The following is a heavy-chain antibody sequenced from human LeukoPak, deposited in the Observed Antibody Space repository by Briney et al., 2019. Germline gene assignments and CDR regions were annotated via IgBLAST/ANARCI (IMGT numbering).Heavy chain of an antibody. CDR2: IKQDGSET. V-gene: IGHV3-7*01. J-gene: IGHJ4*02. D-gene: IGHD4-17*01. CDR1: GFTFSTYW. Sequence: GGSLRLSCAASGFTFSTYWMSWVRQAPGKGLEWVANIKQDGSETYYVDSVKGRFTISRDNAQNSLYLQVNSLRAEDTAVYYCTRGSFGDYEYWGQGTLVTVSS. CDR3: TRGSFGDYEY.